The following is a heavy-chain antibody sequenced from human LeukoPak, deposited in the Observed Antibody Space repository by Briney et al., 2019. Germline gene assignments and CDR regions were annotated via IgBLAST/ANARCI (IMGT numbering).Heavy chain of an antibody. Sequence: SETLSLTCTVSGGSISSYYWSWIRQPPGKGLEWIGYIYYSGSTNYNPSLKSRVTISVDTSKNQFSLKLSPVTAADTAVYYCARTVVTPNAFDIWGQGTMVTVSS. D-gene: IGHD4-23*01. J-gene: IGHJ3*02. V-gene: IGHV4-59*01. CDR1: GGSISSYY. CDR2: IYYSGST. CDR3: ARTVVTPNAFDI.